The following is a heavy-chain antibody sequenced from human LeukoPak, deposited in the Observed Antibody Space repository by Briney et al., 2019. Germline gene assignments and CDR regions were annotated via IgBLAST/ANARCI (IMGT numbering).Heavy chain of an antibody. D-gene: IGHD1-26*01. J-gene: IGHJ4*02. Sequence: GGSLRLSCVVSGLRFRSYGMHWVRQAPGKGLEWVAVIYYDGSNQYYADSVKGRFTVSRDNAKNTLYLQMDSLRAEDTAVYYCATDRNSGKYYDYWGQGTLVTVSS. CDR1: GLRFRSYG. CDR3: ATDRNSGKYYDY. V-gene: IGHV3-33*01. CDR2: IYYDGSNQ.